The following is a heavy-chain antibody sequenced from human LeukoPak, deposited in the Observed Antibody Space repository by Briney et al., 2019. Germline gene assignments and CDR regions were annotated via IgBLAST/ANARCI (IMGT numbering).Heavy chain of an antibody. V-gene: IGHV3-7*01. Sequence: QTGGSLRLSCVASGFTFSSYWMNWVRQAPGKGLEYVANIKQDGSQKYYVDSMKGRFTISRDNSKNTLYLQMNSLRAEDTAVYYCARVTGFRGAFDIWGQGTMVTVSS. CDR3: ARVTGFRGAFDI. CDR2: IKQDGSQK. D-gene: IGHD5-12*01. J-gene: IGHJ3*02. CDR1: GFTFSSYW.